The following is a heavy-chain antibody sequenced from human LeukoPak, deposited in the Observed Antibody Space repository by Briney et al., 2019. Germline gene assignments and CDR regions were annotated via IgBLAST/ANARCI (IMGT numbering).Heavy chain of an antibody. J-gene: IGHJ4*02. CDR3: ARVAVSGINSRYEIDY. V-gene: IGHV4-34*01. CDR2: VNHSGGT. D-gene: IGHD6-19*01. CDR1: GGSFSGYF. Sequence: SETLSLTCAVYGGSFSGYFWNWIRRPPGKGLEWIGEVNHSGGTNYNPSLKSRVTISLDTSKNQFSLKLSSVTAADTAVYYCARVAVSGINSRYEIDYWAREPWSPSPQ.